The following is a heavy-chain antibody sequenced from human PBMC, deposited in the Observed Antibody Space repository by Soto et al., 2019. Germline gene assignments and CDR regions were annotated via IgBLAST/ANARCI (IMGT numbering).Heavy chain of an antibody. Sequence: QVQLQESGPGLVKPSQTLSLTCTVSGGSISVGVYYWNWIRQLPGKGPEWIGYTYHTGSTYYNPSLESRVTISVDPSKNQFSLRLSYVTAADTAVYYCARIGNPDASLYFDYWGQGTLVTVSS. V-gene: IGHV4-31*03. J-gene: IGHJ4*02. D-gene: IGHD2-2*01. CDR1: GGSISVGVYY. CDR3: ARIGNPDASLYFDY. CDR2: TYHTGST.